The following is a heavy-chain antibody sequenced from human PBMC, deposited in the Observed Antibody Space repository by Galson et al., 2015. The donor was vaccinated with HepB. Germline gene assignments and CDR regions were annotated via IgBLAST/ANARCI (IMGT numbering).Heavy chain of an antibody. J-gene: IGHJ5*02. CDR2: ISGKGDET. Sequence: SLRLSCAASGLTFRNFAMTWVRQAPGSGLEWVSTISGKGDETFYADSVQGRLSISRDNSQSTVSLQMNNLRVDDTAVYFCAKGGHFSPFDPWGQGALVTVSS. D-gene: IGHD2-21*01. V-gene: IGHV3-23*01. CDR1: GLTFRNFA. CDR3: AKGGHFSPFDP.